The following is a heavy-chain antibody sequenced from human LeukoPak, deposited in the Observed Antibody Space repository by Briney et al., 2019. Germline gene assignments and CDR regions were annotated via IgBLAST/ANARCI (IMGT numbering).Heavy chain of an antibody. CDR1: GYSISSGYS. V-gene: IGHV4-38-2*02. J-gene: IGHJ6*03. Sequence: PSGTLSLTCTVSGYSISSGYSWAWIRQPPGKGLEWIGSIYHSGNTYYNPSLKSRVTISVDTSKNQFSLKLSSVTAADTAVYYCARDFHQWLGYYYYYMDVWGKGTTVTVSS. CDR2: IYHSGNT. CDR3: ARDFHQWLGYYYYYMDV. D-gene: IGHD6-19*01.